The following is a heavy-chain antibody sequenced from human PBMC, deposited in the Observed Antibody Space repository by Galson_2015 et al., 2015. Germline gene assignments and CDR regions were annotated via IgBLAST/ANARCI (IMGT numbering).Heavy chain of an antibody. CDR2: ISGSGGST. D-gene: IGHD5-12*01. Sequence: SLRLSCAASGFTFSSYAMTWVRQAPGKGLEWVSGISGSGGSTYYADSVKGRFTVSRDNAKNTLYLQMNSLGAEDTAVYYCAKQADGGYLRPDTCDIWGQGTMVTVSS. V-gene: IGHV3-23*01. CDR3: AKQADGGYLRPDTCDI. J-gene: IGHJ3*02. CDR1: GFTFSSYA.